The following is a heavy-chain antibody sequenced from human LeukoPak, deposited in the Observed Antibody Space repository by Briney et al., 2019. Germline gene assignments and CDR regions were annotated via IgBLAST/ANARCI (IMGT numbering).Heavy chain of an antibody. D-gene: IGHD6-13*01. J-gene: IGHJ6*03. Sequence: SETLSLTCTVSGGSISSYYWSWIRQPPGKGLEWIGYIYYSGSTNYNPSLKSRVTISVDTSKNQFSLKLSSVTAADTAVYYCARVGIAAFMDVWGKGTTVTVSS. CDR1: GGSISSYY. CDR2: IYYSGST. V-gene: IGHV4-59*08. CDR3: ARVGIAAFMDV.